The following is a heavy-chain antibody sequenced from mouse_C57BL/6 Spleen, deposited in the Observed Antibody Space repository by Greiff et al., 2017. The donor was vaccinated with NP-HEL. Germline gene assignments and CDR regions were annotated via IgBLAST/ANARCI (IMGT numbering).Heavy chain of an antibody. CDR1: GYTFTSYW. V-gene: IGHV1-53*01. D-gene: IGHD1-1*01. J-gene: IGHJ4*01. CDR2: INPSNGGT. CDR3: ARSLYYYGSSFPCAMDY. Sequence: VQLQQPGTELVKPGASVKLSCKASGYTFTSYWMHWVKQRPGQGLEWIGNINPSNGGTNYNEKFKSKATMTVDKSSSTAYMQLSSLTSEDSAVYYCARSLYYYGSSFPCAMDYWGQGTSVTVSS.